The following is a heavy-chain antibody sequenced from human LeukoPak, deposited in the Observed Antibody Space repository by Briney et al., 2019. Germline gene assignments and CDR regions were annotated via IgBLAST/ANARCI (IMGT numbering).Heavy chain of an antibody. CDR3: ARHVEIAVAGPIDY. Sequence: SETLSLTCAVYGGSFSGYYWSWIRQPPGKGLEWIGEINHSGSTNYNPSLKSRVTISVDTSKNQFSLKPSSVTAADTAVYYCARHVEIAVAGPIDYWGQGTLVTVSS. CDR2: INHSGST. J-gene: IGHJ4*02. D-gene: IGHD6-19*01. V-gene: IGHV4-34*01. CDR1: GGSFSGYY.